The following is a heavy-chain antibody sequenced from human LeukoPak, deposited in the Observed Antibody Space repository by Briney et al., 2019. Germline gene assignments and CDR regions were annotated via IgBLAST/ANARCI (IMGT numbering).Heavy chain of an antibody. CDR3: ARDLSRSGYYASYNWFDP. J-gene: IGHJ5*02. Sequence: SQTLSLTXTVSGGSISSGSYYWSWIRQPAGKGLEWIGRIYTSGSTNYNPSLKSRVTISVDTSKNQFSLKLSSVTAADTAVYYCARDLSRSGYYASYNWFDPWGQGTLVTVSS. CDR1: GGSISSGSYY. D-gene: IGHD3-22*01. CDR2: IYTSGST. V-gene: IGHV4-61*02.